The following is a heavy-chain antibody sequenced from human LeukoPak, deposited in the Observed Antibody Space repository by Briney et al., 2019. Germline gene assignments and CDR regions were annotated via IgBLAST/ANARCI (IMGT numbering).Heavy chain of an antibody. Sequence: GGSLRLSCAASGFTFSSYGMHGVRQAPGKGLEWVAVISDDGSIKYYADSVKGRFSISRDNSRNTVDLQMNSLRAEDTAVYYCAKEYGAGRYYNLYGMDVWGKGTTVTVSS. CDR2: ISDDGSIK. V-gene: IGHV3-30*18. D-gene: IGHD3-10*01. J-gene: IGHJ6*04. CDR1: GFTFSSYG. CDR3: AKEYGAGRYYNLYGMDV.